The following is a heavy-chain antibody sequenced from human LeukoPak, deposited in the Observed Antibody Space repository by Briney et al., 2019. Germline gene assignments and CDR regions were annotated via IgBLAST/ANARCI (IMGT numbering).Heavy chain of an antibody. Sequence: SQTLSLTCVISGDSVSSNSTACNWIRQSPSRGLEWLGRTYYRSKWYNDYAVSVKSRITINPDTSKNQFSLQLNSVTPEDTAVYYCARGPGSPDVWGQGTTVTVSS. J-gene: IGHJ6*02. CDR2: TYYRSKWYN. D-gene: IGHD1-26*01. V-gene: IGHV6-1*01. CDR1: GDSVSSNSTA. CDR3: ARGPGSPDV.